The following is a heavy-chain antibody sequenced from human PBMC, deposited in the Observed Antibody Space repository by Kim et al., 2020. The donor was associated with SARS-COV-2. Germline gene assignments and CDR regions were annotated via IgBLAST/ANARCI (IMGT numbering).Heavy chain of an antibody. CDR3: ARGRSRYYGMDV. CDR2: ISSSRSNT. CDR1: GFTFSSYS. V-gene: IGHV3-21*01. D-gene: IGHD2-15*01. J-gene: IGHJ6*02. Sequence: GGSLRLSCAASGFTFSSYSMHWVRQAPGKGLEWVSSISSSRSNTYYADSVRGRFTISRDNAKNSLYLQMNSLRAEDTAVYYCARGRSRYYGMDVWGHGT.